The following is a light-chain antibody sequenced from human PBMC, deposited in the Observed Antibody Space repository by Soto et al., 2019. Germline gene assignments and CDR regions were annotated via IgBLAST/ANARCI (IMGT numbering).Light chain of an antibody. Sequence: QSVLTQPTSVSGAPGQRVTISCTGSSSNIGSHYDVHWYQQLPGTAPKLLIYRNNNRPSGVPDRFSGSKSGTSASLAITGLQAEDEADYYCQSYDGSLSAVIFGGGTKLTVL. V-gene: IGLV1-40*01. CDR3: QSYDGSLSAVI. CDR1: SSNIGSHYD. J-gene: IGLJ2*01. CDR2: RNN.